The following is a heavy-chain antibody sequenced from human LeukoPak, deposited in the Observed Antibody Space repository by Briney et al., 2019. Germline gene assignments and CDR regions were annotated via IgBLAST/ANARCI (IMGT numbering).Heavy chain of an antibody. J-gene: IGHJ4*02. CDR1: GFTFSSYA. CDR2: ISGSGGST. CDR3: AKDGAAAGSFDY. D-gene: IGHD6-13*01. Sequence: GGSLRLSCAASGFTFSSYAMSWVRQAPGKGLEWVSAISGSGGSTYYADSVKGRFTISRDNSKNTLCLQMNSLRAEDTAVYYCAKDGAAAGSFDYWGQGTLVTVSA. V-gene: IGHV3-23*01.